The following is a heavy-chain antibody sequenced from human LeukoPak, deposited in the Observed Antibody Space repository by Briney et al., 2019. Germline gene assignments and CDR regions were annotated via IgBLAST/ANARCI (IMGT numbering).Heavy chain of an antibody. CDR1: GFIFSSYA. Sequence: GGSLRLSCAASGFIFSSYAMHWVRQAPGKGLEWVAVISYDGSNKYYADSVEGRFTISRDNSKNTLYLQMSSLRAEDTAIYYCAKGRMDSGWSPWGQGTLVTVSS. CDR3: AKGRMDSGWSP. V-gene: IGHV3-30*04. J-gene: IGHJ5*02. CDR2: ISYDGSNK. D-gene: IGHD6-19*01.